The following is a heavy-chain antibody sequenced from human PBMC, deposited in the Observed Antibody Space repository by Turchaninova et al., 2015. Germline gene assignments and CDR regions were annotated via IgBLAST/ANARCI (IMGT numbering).Heavy chain of an antibody. V-gene: IGHV1-69*12. J-gene: IGHJ4*02. CDR1: GGTFRTSA. CDR2: IIPIFGTA. CDR3: ARGPDSSSYYYFY. D-gene: IGHD3-22*01. Sequence: QLQLVQSGAEVKKPGSSVKVSFKASGGTFRTSAIRWGRQAPGQGLEWMGGIIPIFGTANYAQKFQGRVTITADESTSTAYMELSSLRSEDTALYYCARGPDSSSYYYFYWGQGTLVTVSS.